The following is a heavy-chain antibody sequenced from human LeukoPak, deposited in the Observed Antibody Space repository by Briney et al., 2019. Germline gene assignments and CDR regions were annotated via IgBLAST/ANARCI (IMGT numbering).Heavy chain of an antibody. CDR3: VSYCSGGSCYWAPDAFDI. Sequence: PGGSLRLSCAASGFTFSSYWMHWVRQAPGKGLVWVSRINSDGSSTSYADSVKGRFTISRDNAKNTLYLQMNSLRAEDTAVYYCVSYCSGGSCYWAPDAFDIWGQGTMVTVSS. D-gene: IGHD2-15*01. V-gene: IGHV3-74*01. CDR1: GFTFSSYW. J-gene: IGHJ3*02. CDR2: INSDGSST.